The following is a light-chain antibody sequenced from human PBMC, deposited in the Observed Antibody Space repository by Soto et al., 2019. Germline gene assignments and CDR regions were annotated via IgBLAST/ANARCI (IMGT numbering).Light chain of an antibody. J-gene: IGKJ4*01. CDR1: QGIRSD. CDR2: AAS. V-gene: IGKV1-6*01. Sequence: AIQMTQSPSSLSASVVDRVTLTCRASQGIRSDLGWYQQKPGKAPKLLIYAASSLQSGVPSRFSGSGSGTDFTLTISSLQPEDFATYYCLQDYNYPLTFGGGTKVDIK. CDR3: LQDYNYPLT.